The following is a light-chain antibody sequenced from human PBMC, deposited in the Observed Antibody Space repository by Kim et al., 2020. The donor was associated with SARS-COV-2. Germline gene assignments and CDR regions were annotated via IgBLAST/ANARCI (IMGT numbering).Light chain of an antibody. V-gene: IGLV10-54*04. Sequence: QTATLACSGNRNNVVNEGAAWLQQHRGHPPRLLSYRNNNRPSGISERFSASRSGNTASLTITGLQPEDEADYYCSAWDSSLSAWVFGGGTQLTVL. J-gene: IGLJ3*02. CDR3: SAWDSSLSAWV. CDR2: RNN. CDR1: RNNVVNEG.